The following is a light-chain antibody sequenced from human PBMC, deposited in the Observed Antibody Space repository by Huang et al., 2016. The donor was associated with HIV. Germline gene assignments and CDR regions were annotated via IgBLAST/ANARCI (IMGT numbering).Light chain of an antibody. CDR3: QQYAGS. CDR1: QSISSSN. CDR2: GAS. J-gene: IGKJ2*01. Sequence: ESVLTQSPGTLSLSPGARATLSCRASQSISSSNFARYPQKPGQAPRLLIYGASSRAAGIPDRCRGSGSGTDVTLTISRLEPEDFGAYYCQQYAGSFGQGTKLEIK. V-gene: IGKV3-20*01.